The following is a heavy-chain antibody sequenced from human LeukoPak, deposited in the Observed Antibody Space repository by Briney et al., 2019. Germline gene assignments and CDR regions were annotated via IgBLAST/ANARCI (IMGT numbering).Heavy chain of an antibody. V-gene: IGHV4-39*07. CDR2: IYYSGST. D-gene: IGHD5-24*01. J-gene: IGHJ3*02. CDR3: ARLEMATISAFDI. Sequence: SETLSLTCTVSGGSISSNSYYWGWIRQPPGKGLEWIGSIYYSGSTYYNPSLKGRVTISVDTSKNQFSLKLSSVTAADTAVYYCARLEMATISAFDIWGQGTMVTVSS. CDR1: GGSISSNSYY.